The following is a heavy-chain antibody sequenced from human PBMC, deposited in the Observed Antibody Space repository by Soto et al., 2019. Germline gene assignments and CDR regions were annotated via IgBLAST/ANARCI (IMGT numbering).Heavy chain of an antibody. CDR2: IYSGGST. J-gene: IGHJ4*02. CDR3: AKSVIGYKLYFDY. V-gene: IGHV3-53*01. CDR1: GFTVSSNY. Sequence: TGGSLRLSCAASGFTVSSNYMSWVRQAPGKGLEWVSVIYSGGSTYYADSVKGRFTISRDNSKNTLYLQMNSLRAEDTAVYYCAKSVIGYKLYFDYWGQGTLVTVSS. D-gene: IGHD3-9*01.